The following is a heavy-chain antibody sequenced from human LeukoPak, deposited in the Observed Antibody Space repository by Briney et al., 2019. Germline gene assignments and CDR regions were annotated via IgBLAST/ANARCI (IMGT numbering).Heavy chain of an antibody. CDR2: IIPIFGTA. D-gene: IGHD3-22*01. CDR3: ARASPLRDDSSGYYLFDY. CDR1: GYTFTSYG. V-gene: IGHV1-69*13. J-gene: IGHJ4*02. Sequence: ASVKVSCKASGYTFTSYGISWVRQAPGQGLEWMGGIIPIFGTANYAQKFQGRVTITADESTSTAYMELSSLRSEDTAVYYCARASPLRDDSSGYYLFDYWGQGTLVTVSS.